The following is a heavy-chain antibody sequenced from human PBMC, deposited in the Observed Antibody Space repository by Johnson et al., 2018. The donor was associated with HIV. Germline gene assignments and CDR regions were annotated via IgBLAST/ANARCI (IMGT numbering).Heavy chain of an antibody. D-gene: IGHD3-22*01. J-gene: IGHJ3*02. CDR1: GFTFSSYA. CDR2: ISGSGGSK. V-gene: IGHV3-23*04. Sequence: VQLVESGGDVVQPGGSLRLSCAASGFTFSSYAMSWVRQAPGKGLEWVSAISGSGGSKYYADSAKGRFTISRDNSKNTLYLQMNSLRAEDTAVHYCAKVRYYDRDAFDIWGPGTLVTVSP. CDR3: AKVRYYDRDAFDI.